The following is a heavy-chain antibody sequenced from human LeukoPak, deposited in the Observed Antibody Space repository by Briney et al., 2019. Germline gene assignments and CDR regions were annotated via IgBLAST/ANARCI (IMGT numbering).Heavy chain of an antibody. V-gene: IGHV1-18*01. D-gene: IGHD3-22*01. CDR2: ISGYNGNT. CDR3: ARDSRYGPFDY. CDR1: GGTFSSYA. J-gene: IGHJ4*02. Sequence: ASVKVSCKASGGTFSSYAISWVRQAPGQGLEWMGWISGYNGNTKNAQKLQGRVTMTTDTSTSTAYMELRSLRSDDTAVYYCARDSRYGPFDYWGQGTLVTVSS.